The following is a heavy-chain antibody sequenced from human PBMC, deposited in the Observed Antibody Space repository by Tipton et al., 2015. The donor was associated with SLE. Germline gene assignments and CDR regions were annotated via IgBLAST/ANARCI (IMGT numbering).Heavy chain of an antibody. Sequence: TLSLTCTVSGGSISSGGYYWSWIRQYPGKGLEWIGYISYSGSTNYNSSLKSRLTISVDTSKKQFSLRLNSVTAADTAVYYCARGYAVTNYFDSWGQGTLVTVSS. CDR3: ARGYAVTNYFDS. CDR2: ISYSGST. CDR1: GGSISSGGYY. J-gene: IGHJ4*02. V-gene: IGHV4-31*03. D-gene: IGHD4-17*01.